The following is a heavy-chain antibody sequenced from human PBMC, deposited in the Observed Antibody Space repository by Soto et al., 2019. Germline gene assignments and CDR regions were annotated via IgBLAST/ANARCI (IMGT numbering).Heavy chain of an antibody. CDR1: GFTFSSYE. D-gene: IGHD2-15*01. Sequence: EVQLVESGGGLIQPGGSLRLSCAASGFTFSSYEMNWVRQAPGKGLEWVSYISSSGSTIYYADSVKGRFTISRDNAKNSLYLQMNSLRAEDTAVYYCAKDGYCSGGSCYPVRWFDPWGQGTLVTVSS. J-gene: IGHJ5*02. CDR2: ISSSGSTI. CDR3: AKDGYCSGGSCYPVRWFDP. V-gene: IGHV3-48*03.